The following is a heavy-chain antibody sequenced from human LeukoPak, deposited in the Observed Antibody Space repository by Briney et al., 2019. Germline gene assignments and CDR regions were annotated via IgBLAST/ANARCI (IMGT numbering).Heavy chain of an antibody. V-gene: IGHV3-23*01. J-gene: IGHJ4*02. Sequence: GGSLRLSCAASGFTFSSYATSWVRQAPGGGLEWVSAISGSGGSTYYADSVKGRFTISRDNSKNTLYLQMNSLRAEDTAVYYCAKALSYYYDSSGYTAPFDYWGQGTLVTVSS. D-gene: IGHD3-22*01. CDR2: ISGSGGST. CDR3: AKALSYYYDSSGYTAPFDY. CDR1: GFTFSSYA.